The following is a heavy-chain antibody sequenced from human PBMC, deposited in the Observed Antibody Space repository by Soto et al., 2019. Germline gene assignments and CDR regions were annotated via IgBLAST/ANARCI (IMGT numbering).Heavy chain of an antibody. CDR3: ARRVDYVGNSAFYYYFHH. J-gene: IGHJ4*02. CDR2: ISVHNGNA. D-gene: IGHD3-22*01. Sequence: QVQLVQSGAEMKKPGASVKVSCKASGYSFTSKGIAWVRQAPGQGPERMGWISVHNGNANYAQKLQDRVTLTTDTSTSTAYLELLSLTSDDTAVYYCARRVDYVGNSAFYYYFHHWGQGTLVTVSS. CDR1: GYSFTSKG. V-gene: IGHV1-18*01.